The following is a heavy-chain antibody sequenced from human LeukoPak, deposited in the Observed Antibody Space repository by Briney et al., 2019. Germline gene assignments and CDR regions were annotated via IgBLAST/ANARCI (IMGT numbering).Heavy chain of an antibody. J-gene: IGHJ4*02. CDR3: TTGVGSPP. CDR2: ISSTGGTT. CDR1: GITFSSYG. V-gene: IGHV3-23*01. Sequence: GGSLRLSCAASGITFSSYGMSWVRQAPGKGLEWVSSISSTGGTTYYADSVKGRFTISRDNSKNTLYLQMNSLKTEDTAVYYCTTGVGSPPWGQGTLVTVSS. D-gene: IGHD3-10*01.